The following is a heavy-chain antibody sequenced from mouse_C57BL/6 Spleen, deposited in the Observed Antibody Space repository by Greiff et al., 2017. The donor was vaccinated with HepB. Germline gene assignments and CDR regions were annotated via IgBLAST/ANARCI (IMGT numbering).Heavy chain of an antibody. D-gene: IGHD2-4*01. CDR3: ARGNDYDGPWFAY. Sequence: EVQVVESGGGLVKPGGSLKLSCAASGFTFSDYGMHWVRQAPEKGLEWVAYISSGSSTIYYADTVKGRFTISRDNAKNTLFLQMTSLRSEDTAMYYCARGNDYDGPWFAYWGQGTLVTVSA. CDR2: ISSGSSTI. J-gene: IGHJ3*01. CDR1: GFTFSDYG. V-gene: IGHV5-17*01.